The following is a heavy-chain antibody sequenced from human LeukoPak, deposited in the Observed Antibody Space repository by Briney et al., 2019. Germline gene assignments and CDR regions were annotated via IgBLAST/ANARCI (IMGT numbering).Heavy chain of an antibody. J-gene: IGHJ4*02. CDR1: EFTFSSYY. CDR2: INEDGSEA. CDR3: ARVGYKWDDDGFDY. V-gene: IGHV3-7*01. Sequence: PGGSLRLSCAGSEFTFSSYYMSWVRQAPGKGLEWVANINEDGSEAGYLDSVKGRFTISRDNAKNSVHLQMNSLRADDAAVYYCARVGYKWDDDGFDYWGQGTLVTVSS. D-gene: IGHD1-1*01.